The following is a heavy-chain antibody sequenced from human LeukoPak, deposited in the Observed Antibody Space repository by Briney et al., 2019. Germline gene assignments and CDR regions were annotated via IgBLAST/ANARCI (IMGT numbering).Heavy chain of an antibody. Sequence: GASVKVSCKASGGTFSSYAISWVRQAPGQGLEWMGRIIPILGIANYAQKFQGRVPITADKSTSTAYMELSSLRSEDTAVYYCARVPDIVGGRESYYYYGMDVWGQGTTVTVSS. CDR2: IIPILGIA. J-gene: IGHJ6*02. CDR1: GGTFSSYA. V-gene: IGHV1-69*04. D-gene: IGHD2-15*01. CDR3: ARVPDIVGGRESYYYYGMDV.